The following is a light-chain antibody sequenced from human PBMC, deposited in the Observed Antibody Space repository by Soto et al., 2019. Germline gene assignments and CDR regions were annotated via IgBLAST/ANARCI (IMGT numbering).Light chain of an antibody. CDR3: TVWDDSLRGRL. CDR2: RNN. Sequence: QSVLTQPPSASGAPGQGITISCSGGSSNIEINYVYWHQQLPGTAPRLLIYRNNQRPSGVPDRFSGSKSGTSASLAISALRSEDEADYYCTVWDDSLRGRLFGGGTKLTV. J-gene: IGLJ2*01. V-gene: IGLV1-47*01. CDR1: SSNIEINY.